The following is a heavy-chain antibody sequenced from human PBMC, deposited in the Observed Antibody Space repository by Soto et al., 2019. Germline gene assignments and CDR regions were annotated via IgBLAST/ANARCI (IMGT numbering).Heavy chain of an antibody. D-gene: IGHD3-22*01. CDR1: GYTFTSYD. V-gene: IGHV1-8*01. CDR3: ARADPYYDSSGLVDY. J-gene: IGHJ4*02. Sequence: ASVKVSCKASGYTFTSYDINWVRQATGQGLEWTGWMNPNSGNTGYAQKFQGRVTMTRNTSISTAYMELSSLRSEDTAVYYCARADPYYDSSGLVDYWGQGTLVTVSS. CDR2: MNPNSGNT.